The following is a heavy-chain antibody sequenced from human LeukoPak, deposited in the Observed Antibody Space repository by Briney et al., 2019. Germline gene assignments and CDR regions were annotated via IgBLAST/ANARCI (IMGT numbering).Heavy chain of an antibody. CDR1: GGSISSYY. V-gene: IGHV4-59*12. CDR3: ARDGEWLDDY. J-gene: IGHJ4*02. CDR2: IYYSGST. D-gene: IGHD3-3*01. Sequence: TSETLSLTCTVSGGSISSYYWSWIRQPPGKGLEWIGYIYYSGSTNYNPSLKSRVTISVDTSKNQFSLKLSSVTAADTAAYYCARDGEWLDDYWGQGTLATVSS.